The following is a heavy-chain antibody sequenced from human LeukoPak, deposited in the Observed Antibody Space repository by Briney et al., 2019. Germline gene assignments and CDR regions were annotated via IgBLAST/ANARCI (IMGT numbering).Heavy chain of an antibody. CDR3: ARGYGDYYYYMDV. CDR1: GGTFSSYA. CDR2: IIPIFGTA. V-gene: IGHV1-69*01. Sequence: SVKVSCKASGGTFSSYAISWVRQAPGQGLEWMGGIIPIFGTANYAQKFQGRVTITADESTSTAYMELSSLRSEDTAMYYCARGYGDYYYYMDVWGKGTTVTISS. J-gene: IGHJ6*03. D-gene: IGHD4-17*01.